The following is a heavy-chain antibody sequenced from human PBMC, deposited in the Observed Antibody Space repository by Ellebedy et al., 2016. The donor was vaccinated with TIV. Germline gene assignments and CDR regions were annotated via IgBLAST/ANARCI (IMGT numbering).Heavy chain of an antibody. CDR2: IIPIFGTA. V-gene: IGHV1-69*13. Sequence: SVKVSXXASGYTFTGYYMHWVRQAPGQGLEWMGGIIPIFGTANYAQKFQGRVTITADESTSTAYMELSSLRSEDTAVYYCARGWAITMIVVVTPNHDAFDIWGQGTMVTVSS. D-gene: IGHD3-22*01. CDR1: GYTFTGYY. CDR3: ARGWAITMIVVVTPNHDAFDI. J-gene: IGHJ3*02.